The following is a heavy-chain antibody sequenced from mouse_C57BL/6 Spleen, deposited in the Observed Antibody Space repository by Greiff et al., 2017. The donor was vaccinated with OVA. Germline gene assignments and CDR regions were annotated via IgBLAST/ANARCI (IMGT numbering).Heavy chain of an antibody. CDR2: ISSGSSTI. J-gene: IGHJ2*01. CDR3: ARSSGTGMDY. D-gene: IGHD4-1*01. Sequence: EVLLQESGGGLVKPGGSLKLSCAASGFTFSDSGMPWVRQAPDKGLEWVAYISSGSSTIYSAATVTGRFTISTDNAKSTLFLQMTSLRSEDTAMYYCARSSGTGMDYWGQGTTLTVSS. V-gene: IGHV5-17*01. CDR1: GFTFSDSG.